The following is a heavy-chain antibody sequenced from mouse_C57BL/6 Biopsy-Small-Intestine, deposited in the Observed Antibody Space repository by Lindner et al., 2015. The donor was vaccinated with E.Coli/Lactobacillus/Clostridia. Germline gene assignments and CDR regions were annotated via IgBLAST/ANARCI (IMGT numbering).Heavy chain of an antibody. CDR3: ARGDWDEGYFDY. CDR1: GYSFTSYY. D-gene: IGHD4-1*01. Sequence: VQLQESGPELVKPGASVKISCKASGYSFTSYYIHWVKQRPGQGLEWIGWIYPGSGNTKYNEKFKGKATLTADTSSTTAYMQLSSLTSEDSAVYYCARGDWDEGYFDYWGQGTTLTVSS. V-gene: IGHV1-66*01. CDR2: IYPGSGNT. J-gene: IGHJ2*01.